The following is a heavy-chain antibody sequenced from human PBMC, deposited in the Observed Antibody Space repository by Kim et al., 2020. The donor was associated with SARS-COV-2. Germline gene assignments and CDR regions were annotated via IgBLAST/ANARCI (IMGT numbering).Heavy chain of an antibody. Sequence: HHNQHLQSRGTISVDTSKNQFSLKLTAVSAADTAVYYCARAYGSTTIDYWGQGTLVTVSS. D-gene: IGHD4-17*01. V-gene: IGHV4-39*07. J-gene: IGHJ4*02. CDR3: ARAYGSTTIDY.